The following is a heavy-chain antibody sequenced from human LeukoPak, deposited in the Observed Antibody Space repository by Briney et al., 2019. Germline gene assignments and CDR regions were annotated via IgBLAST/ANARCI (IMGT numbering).Heavy chain of an antibody. CDR3: AKALEYQLLYGVDY. D-gene: IGHD2-2*02. V-gene: IGHV3-30*18. CDR2: ISYDGSNK. J-gene: IGHJ4*02. Sequence: GGSLRLSCAASGFTFSSYGMHWVRQAPGKGLEWVAVISYDGSNKYYADSVKGRFTISRDNSKNTLYLQMNSLRAEDTAVYYRAKALEYQLLYGVDYWGQGTLVTVSS. CDR1: GFTFSSYG.